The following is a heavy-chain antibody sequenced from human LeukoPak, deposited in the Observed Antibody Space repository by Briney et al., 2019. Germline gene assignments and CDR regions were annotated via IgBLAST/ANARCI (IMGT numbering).Heavy chain of an antibody. Sequence: GGSLRLPCAASGFTFGTYSMNWVRQAPGRGLEWVSYISSSSTTIYYADSVKGRFTISRDNAKNSLYLQMSSLSAEDTAVYYCARSYYDTSGPGYWGQGTLVTVSS. CDR1: GFTFGTYS. CDR3: ARSYYDTSGPGY. CDR2: ISSSSTTI. J-gene: IGHJ4*02. V-gene: IGHV3-48*01. D-gene: IGHD3-22*01.